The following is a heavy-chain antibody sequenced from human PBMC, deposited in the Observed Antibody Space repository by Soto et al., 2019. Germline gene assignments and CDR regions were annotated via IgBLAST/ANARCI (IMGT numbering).Heavy chain of an antibody. CDR3: SRRAYPSDY. D-gene: IGHD2-2*01. J-gene: IGHJ4*02. Sequence: EVQLVESGGGLVQPGGSLRLSCAVSGFTVGNNYMSWVRQAPGKGLEWVSLIYSGGTTGYADSVKGRFTISRDSSRNTVYLQMNSVKADDTAVYYCSRRAYPSDYWGQGTRVTVSS. V-gene: IGHV3-66*01. CDR1: GFTVGNNY. CDR2: IYSGGTT.